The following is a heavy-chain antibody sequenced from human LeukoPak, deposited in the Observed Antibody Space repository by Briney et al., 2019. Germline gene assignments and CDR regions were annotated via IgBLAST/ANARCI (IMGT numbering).Heavy chain of an antibody. J-gene: IGHJ4*02. CDR2: IYPGDSDT. V-gene: IGHV5-51*01. CDR3: SRNSGPVGGTTDY. D-gene: IGHD6-19*01. Sequence: GESLKISCKGSGYSFTSYWIGWVRQMPGKGLGWMGIIYPGDSDTRYSPSLQGQVNISADKSISTAYLQGSSLKASDTAMYYCSRNSGPVGGTTDYWGQGTQVTVSS. CDR1: GYSFTSYW.